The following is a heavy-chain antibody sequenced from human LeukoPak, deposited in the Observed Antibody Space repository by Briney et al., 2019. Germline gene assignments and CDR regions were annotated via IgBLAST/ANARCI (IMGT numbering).Heavy chain of an antibody. J-gene: IGHJ4*02. Sequence: SETLSLTCTVSGGSISSSSYYWGWIRQPPGKGLEWIGSIYYSGSTNYNPSLKSRVTISVDTSKNQFSLKLSSVTAADTAVYYCVREEGYCSSTSCQYYFDYWGQGTLVTVSS. D-gene: IGHD2-2*01. CDR1: GGSISSSSYY. V-gene: IGHV4-39*07. CDR2: IYYSGST. CDR3: VREEGYCSSTSCQYYFDY.